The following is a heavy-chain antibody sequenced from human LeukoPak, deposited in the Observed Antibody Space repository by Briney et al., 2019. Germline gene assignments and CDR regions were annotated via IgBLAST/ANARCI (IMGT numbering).Heavy chain of an antibody. CDR2: ISAYNGNT. CDR3: ATYDYGDYDHAFDI. J-gene: IGHJ3*02. V-gene: IGHV1-18*01. D-gene: IGHD4-17*01. Sequence: GASVKVSCKASGYTFTSYGISWVRQAPGQGLEWMGWISAYNGNTNYAQKLQGRVTMTTDTSTGTAYMELRSLRSDDTAVYYCATYDYGDYDHAFDIWGQGTMVTVSS. CDR1: GYTFTSYG.